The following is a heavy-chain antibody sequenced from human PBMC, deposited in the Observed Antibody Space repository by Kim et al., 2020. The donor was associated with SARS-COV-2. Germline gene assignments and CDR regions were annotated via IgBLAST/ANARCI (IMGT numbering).Heavy chain of an antibody. V-gene: IGHV4-59*08. CDR1: GGSISSYY. CDR2: IYYSGST. CDR3: ARRCLGYCSGGSCYSALAS. Sequence: SETLSLTCTVSGGSISSYYWSWIRQPPGKGLEWIGYIYYSGSTNYNPSLKSRVTISVDTSKNQFSLKLSSVTAADTAVYYCARRCLGYCSGGSCYSALASWGLGTLVTVSS. J-gene: IGHJ4*03. D-gene: IGHD2-15*01.